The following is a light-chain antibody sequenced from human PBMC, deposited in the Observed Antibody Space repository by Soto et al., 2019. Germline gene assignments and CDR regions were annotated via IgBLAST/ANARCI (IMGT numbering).Light chain of an antibody. CDR2: EVN. CDR3: SSYAGNNNYV. J-gene: IGLJ1*01. V-gene: IGLV2-8*01. CDR1: SSDVGGYNY. Sequence: QSVLTQPPSASESPGQSVAISCTGTSSDVGGYNYVSWYQLHPGKAPKLMIYEVNLRPSGVPDRFSGSKSGNTASLTVSGLQAEDEADYYCSSYAGNNNYVFGTGPKVTVL.